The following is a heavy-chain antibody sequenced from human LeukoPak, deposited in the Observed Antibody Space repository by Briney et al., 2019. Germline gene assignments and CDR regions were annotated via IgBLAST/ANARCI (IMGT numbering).Heavy chain of an antibody. V-gene: IGHV1-69*13. J-gene: IGHJ4*02. CDR3: ARVRTDYDFWSGYPFDY. D-gene: IGHD3-3*01. CDR2: IIPIFGTA. Sequence: SVKVSCKASGGTFSSYAISWVRQAPGQGLEWMGGIIPIFGTANYAQKFQGRVTITADESTSTAYMELSSLRSEDTAVYYCARVRTDYDFWSGYPFDYWGQGTLVTVSS. CDR1: GGTFSSYA.